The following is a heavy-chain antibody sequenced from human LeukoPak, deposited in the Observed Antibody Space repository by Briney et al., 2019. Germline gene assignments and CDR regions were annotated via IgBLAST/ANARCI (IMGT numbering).Heavy chain of an antibody. Sequence: SETLSLTCTVSGGSVSSSSYYWSWVRQPPGKGLEWIGYVHYSGRTDYNPSLKSRVAMSVDTSKNQFSLKMNSVTPADTAVYYCATRPSEDSYVPYLDYWGQGVLVTVSS. V-gene: IGHV4-61*01. CDR2: VHYSGRT. CDR3: ATRPSEDSYVPYLDY. CDR1: GGSVSSSSYY. J-gene: IGHJ4*02. D-gene: IGHD1-14*01.